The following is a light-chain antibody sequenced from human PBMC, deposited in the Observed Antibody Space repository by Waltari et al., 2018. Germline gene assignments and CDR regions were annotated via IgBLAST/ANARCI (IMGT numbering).Light chain of an antibody. CDR3: AAWDDSLNGWV. CDR2: SNN. Sequence: QSVLTQPPSASGTPGQRVTISCSGSSSNIGSNTVNWYQQLPGTAPKLLIYSNNPRPSGVPERCSGSKSGTSASLAISGLQSEDEADYSCAAWDDSLNGWVFGGGTKLTVL. J-gene: IGLJ3*02. V-gene: IGLV1-44*01. CDR1: SSNIGSNT.